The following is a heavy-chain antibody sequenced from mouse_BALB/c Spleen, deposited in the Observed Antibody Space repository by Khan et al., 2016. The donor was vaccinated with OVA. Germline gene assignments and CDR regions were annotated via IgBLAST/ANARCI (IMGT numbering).Heavy chain of an antibody. D-gene: IGHD1-1*01. CDR1: GYTFSSYW. V-gene: IGHV1-87*01. Sequence: QVQLKQSGAELARRGASVKVSCKASGYTFSSYWMQWVKQRPGQGMEWSGSSYHGNGNTRCTQKYVGKATLTTDTSYSTASMQLSSLTSEYSAVSSCARGNFYCTTSYIDYWGQGTTLTVSS. CDR2: SYHGNGNT. CDR3: ARGNFYCTTSYIDY. J-gene: IGHJ2*01.